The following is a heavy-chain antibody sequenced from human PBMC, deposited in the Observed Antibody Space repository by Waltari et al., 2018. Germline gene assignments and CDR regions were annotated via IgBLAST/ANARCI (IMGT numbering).Heavy chain of an antibody. CDR2: IRSSSGTI. V-gene: IGHV3-48*02. D-gene: IGHD4-4*01. Sequence: EVQLVESGGGLVQPGGSLRLSCAASGFTFSTYSMDWFRQAPGKGLEWVSYIRSSSGTIYYADSVKGRFTIARDNAKNSLYLQMKSLRDEDTAVYYCARDLYSGNSGVRGLSDYWGQGTLVTVSS. CDR3: ARDLYSGNSGVRGLSDY. CDR1: GFTFSTYS. J-gene: IGHJ4*02.